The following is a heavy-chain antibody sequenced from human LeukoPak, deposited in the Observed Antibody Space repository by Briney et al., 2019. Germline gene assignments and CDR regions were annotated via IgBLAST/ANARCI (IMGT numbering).Heavy chain of an antibody. V-gene: IGHV3-23*01. CDR1: RFTFSTYA. CDR2: ISGSGGST. CDR3: AKDSQWLVPQGFDY. J-gene: IGHJ4*02. Sequence: PGGSLRLSRAVSRFTFSTYAMSWVRQAPGQGLEWVSAISGSGGSTYYADSVKGRFTISRDNSKNTLYLQMNSLRAEDTAVYYCAKDSQWLVPQGFDYWGQGTLVTVSS. D-gene: IGHD6-19*01.